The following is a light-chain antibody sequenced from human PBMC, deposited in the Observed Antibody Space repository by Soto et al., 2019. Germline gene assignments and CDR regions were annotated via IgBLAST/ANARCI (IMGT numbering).Light chain of an antibody. CDR1: QGVSRK. CDR3: QQYHTWPVT. J-gene: IGKJ4*01. V-gene: IGKV3-15*01. Sequence: EIVLTQSPGTLSVAPGERVTFSCRASQGVSRKLAWYQHKPGQAPRLLISGASTGATGIPARFSGSGSGTEFTLTISSLQSEDCAIYYCQQYHTWPVTFGGGTKVDIK. CDR2: GAS.